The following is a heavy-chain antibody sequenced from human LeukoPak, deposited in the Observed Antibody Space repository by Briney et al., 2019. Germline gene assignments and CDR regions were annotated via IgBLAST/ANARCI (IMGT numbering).Heavy chain of an antibody. CDR1: GGSFSGYY. Sequence: SETLSLTCAVYGGSFSGYYWSWIRQPPGKGLEWIGEINHSGSTNYNPSLKGRVTISVDTSKNQFSLKLSSVTAADTAVYYCARGGRVVVAATIYTKYLDNGGKGPRVTVPS. CDR2: INHSGST. J-gene: IGHJ4*02. V-gene: IGHV4-34*01. D-gene: IGHD2-15*01. CDR3: ARGGRVVVAATIYTKYLDN.